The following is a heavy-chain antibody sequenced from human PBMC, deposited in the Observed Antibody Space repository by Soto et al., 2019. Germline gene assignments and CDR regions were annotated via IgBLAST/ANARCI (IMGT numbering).Heavy chain of an antibody. J-gene: IGHJ4*02. CDR1: GFTFDDYA. D-gene: IGHD3-3*01. CDR2: ISWNSGSI. Sequence: PGGSLRLSCAASGFTFDDYAMHWVRQAPGKGLEWVSGISWNSGSIGYADSVKGRFTISRDNAKNSLYLQMNSLRAEDTALYYCAKGGKHYDFWSGYQAPFDYWGQGTLVTVSS. CDR3: AKGGKHYDFWSGYQAPFDY. V-gene: IGHV3-9*01.